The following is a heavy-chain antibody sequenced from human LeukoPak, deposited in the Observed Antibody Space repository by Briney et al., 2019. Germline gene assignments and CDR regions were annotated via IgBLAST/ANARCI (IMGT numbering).Heavy chain of an antibody. J-gene: IGHJ4*02. V-gene: IGHV3-15*01. CDR3: TTDRRSGVSAQFDY. Sequence: GGSLRLSCAASGFTLGSAWMSWVRQAPGKGLEWIGRVKSETDGGTIDYAAPVKGRFQMNSLKTEDTAVYYCTTDRRSGVSAQFDYWGQGTLVTVSS. D-gene: IGHD1-26*01. CDR1: GFTLGSAW. CDR2: VKSETDGGTI.